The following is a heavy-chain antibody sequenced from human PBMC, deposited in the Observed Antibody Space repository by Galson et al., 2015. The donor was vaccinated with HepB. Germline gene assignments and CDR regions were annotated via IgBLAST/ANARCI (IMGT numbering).Heavy chain of an antibody. Sequence: SVKVSCKASGYTFTSYAMHWVRQAPGQRLEWMGWINAGNGNTKHSQKFQGRVTITRDTSASTAYMELSSLRSADTAVYYCARDSYYDILTGYYYGWVAFDIWGQGTMVTVSS. CDR3: ARDSYYDILTGYYYGWVAFDI. V-gene: IGHV1-3*01. CDR2: INAGNGNT. CDR1: GYTFTSYA. D-gene: IGHD3-9*01. J-gene: IGHJ3*02.